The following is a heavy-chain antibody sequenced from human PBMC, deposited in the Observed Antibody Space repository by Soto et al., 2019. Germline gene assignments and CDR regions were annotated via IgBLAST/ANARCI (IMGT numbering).Heavy chain of an antibody. V-gene: IGHV3-23*01. CDR1: GFPFSAFA. J-gene: IGHJ5*02. D-gene: IGHD3-10*01. CDR3: ARSLRPLSWFAP. CDR2: IGGSGASI. Sequence: PGGSLRLSCATSGFPFSAFAMNWVRHAPGKGLEWVSGIGGSGASIYYADSVKGRFTISRDNSKNTVYLQMNSLRAEDTAFYYCARSLRPLSWFAPWGQGTLVTVSS.